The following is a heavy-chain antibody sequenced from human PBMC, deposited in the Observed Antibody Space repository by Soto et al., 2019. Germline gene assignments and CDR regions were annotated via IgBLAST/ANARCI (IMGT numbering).Heavy chain of an antibody. V-gene: IGHV3-30-3*01. CDR2: ISYDGSNK. D-gene: IGHD3-10*01. CDR3: AREQYYYGSGSPRHAFDI. J-gene: IGHJ3*02. Sequence: GGSLRLSCAASGFTFSSYAMHWVRQAPGKGLEWVAVISYDGSNKYYADSVKGRFTISRDNSKNTLYLQMNSLRAEDTAVYYCAREQYYYGSGSPRHAFDIWGQGTMVPVSS. CDR1: GFTFSSYA.